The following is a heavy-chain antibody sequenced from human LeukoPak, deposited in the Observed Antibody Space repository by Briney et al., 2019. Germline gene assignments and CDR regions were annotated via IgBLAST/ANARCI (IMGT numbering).Heavy chain of an antibody. Sequence: SGGSLKLSCAASGSTFSGSAMHWVRQASGKVMEWVGRIRRKANSYATAYAASVKGRFTISRDDSKNTAYLQMNSLKTEDTAVFYCTRHSSWYGYWGQGTLVTVSS. D-gene: IGHD6-13*01. CDR3: TRHSSWYGY. CDR2: IRRKANSYAT. J-gene: IGHJ4*02. CDR1: GSTFSGSA. V-gene: IGHV3-73*01.